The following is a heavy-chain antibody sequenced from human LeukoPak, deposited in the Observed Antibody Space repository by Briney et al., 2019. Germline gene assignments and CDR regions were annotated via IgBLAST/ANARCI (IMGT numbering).Heavy chain of an antibody. CDR2: TRNKANSYTT. CDR1: GFTFSDHY. J-gene: IGHJ4*02. D-gene: IGHD3-22*01. V-gene: IGHV3-72*01. CDR3: ARGAYYYDSSGYGPVDY. Sequence: PGGSLRLSCAASGFTFSDHYMDWVRRAPGKGLEWVGRTRNKANSYTTEYAASVKGRFTISRDDSKNSLYLQMDSLKTEDTAVYYCARGAYYYDSSGYGPVDYWGQGTLVTVSS.